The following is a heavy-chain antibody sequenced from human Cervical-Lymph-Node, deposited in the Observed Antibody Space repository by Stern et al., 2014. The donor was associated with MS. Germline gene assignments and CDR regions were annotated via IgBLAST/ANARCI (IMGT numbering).Heavy chain of an antibody. J-gene: IGHJ5*02. CDR1: GGSISSYY. CDR2: IYSSGST. Sequence: VQLEESGPGLVKPSETLSLTCTVSGGSISSYYWSWIRQPPGKGLEWIGYIYSSGSTNYNPSLKSRVTISVDTSKNQFSLKLSSVTAADTAVYYCARETAYSSSWANWFDPWGQGTLVTVSS. V-gene: IGHV4-59*01. D-gene: IGHD6-13*01. CDR3: ARETAYSSSWANWFDP.